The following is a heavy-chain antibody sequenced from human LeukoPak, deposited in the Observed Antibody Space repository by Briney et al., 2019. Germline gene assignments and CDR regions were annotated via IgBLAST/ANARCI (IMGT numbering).Heavy chain of an antibody. CDR2: ISAYNGNT. V-gene: IGHV1-18*01. CDR1: GYTFTSYG. CDR3: ARDFGTYYDSSGYYYVDAFDI. J-gene: IGHJ3*02. Sequence: ASVKVSCKAPGYTFTSYGISWVRQAPGQGLEWMGWISAYNGNTNYAQKLQGRVTMTTDTSTSTAYMELRSLRSDDTAVYYCARDFGTYYDSSGYYYVDAFDIWGQGTMVTVSS. D-gene: IGHD3-22*01.